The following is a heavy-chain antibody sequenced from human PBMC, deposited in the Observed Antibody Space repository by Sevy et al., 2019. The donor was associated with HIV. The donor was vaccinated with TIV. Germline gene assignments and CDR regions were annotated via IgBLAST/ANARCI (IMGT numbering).Heavy chain of an antibody. CDR2: IKQDGGEK. CDR3: VRLNWGLGVVIPNVYYCMDV. CDR1: GFTFSGHG. V-gene: IGHV3-7*03. D-gene: IGHD3-3*01. Sequence: GGSLRLSCAASGFTFSGHGMSWVRQAPGQGLEWVADIKQDGGEKYYVDSVKGRFTISRDNARDSLYLQMNSLRAEDTAVYYWVRLNWGLGVVIPNVYYCMDVWGQGTTVTVSS. J-gene: IGHJ6*02.